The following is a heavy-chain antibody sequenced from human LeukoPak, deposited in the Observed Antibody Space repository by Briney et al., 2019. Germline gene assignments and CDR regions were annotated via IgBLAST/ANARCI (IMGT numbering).Heavy chain of an antibody. V-gene: IGHV4-59*08. Sequence: SETLSLTCTVSGGSISSYYWSWIRQPPGKGLEWIGYIYYSGSTNYNPSLKSRVTISVDTSKNQFSLKPSSVTAADTAVYYCARLNGGFDYWGQGTLVTVSS. D-gene: IGHD2-8*01. CDR3: ARLNGGFDY. CDR2: IYYSGST. J-gene: IGHJ4*02. CDR1: GGSISSYY.